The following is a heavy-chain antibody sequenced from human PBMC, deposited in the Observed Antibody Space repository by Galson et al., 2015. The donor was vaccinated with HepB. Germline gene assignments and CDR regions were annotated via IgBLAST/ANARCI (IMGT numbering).Heavy chain of an antibody. CDR2: ISGSGGST. D-gene: IGHD6-13*01. V-gene: IGHV3-23*01. J-gene: IGHJ1*01. Sequence: SLRLSCAASGFTFSSSAMSWVRQAPGTGLEWVSAISGSGGSTYYADSVKGRFTISRDNSKNTLYLQMNSLRAEDTAVYYCAKATAAGTLLEAEYFQHWGQGTLVTVSS. CDR1: GFTFSSSA. CDR3: AKATAAGTLLEAEYFQH.